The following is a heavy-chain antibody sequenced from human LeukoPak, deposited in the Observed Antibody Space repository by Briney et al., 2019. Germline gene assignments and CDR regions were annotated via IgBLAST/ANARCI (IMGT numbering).Heavy chain of an antibody. D-gene: IGHD3-22*01. CDR3: ATRYYDSSGYYYYFDY. J-gene: IGHJ4*02. V-gene: IGHV1-24*01. Sequence: AASVKVSCTVSGYTLTELSMHWVRQAPGKGLEWMGGFDPEDGETIYAQKLQGRVTITEDTSTDTAYMELSSLRSEDTAVYYCATRYYDSSGYYYYFDYWGQGTLVTVSS. CDR1: GYTLTELS. CDR2: FDPEDGET.